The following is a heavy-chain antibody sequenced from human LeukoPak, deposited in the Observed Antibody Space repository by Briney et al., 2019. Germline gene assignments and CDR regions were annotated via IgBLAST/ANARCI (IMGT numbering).Heavy chain of an antibody. CDR3: ARGGERWLQFSFNY. D-gene: IGHD5-24*01. J-gene: IGHJ4*02. V-gene: IGHV1-18*01. Sequence: ISAYNGNTNYAQKLQGRVTMTTDTSTSTAYMELRSLRSDDTAVYYCARGGERWLQFSFNYWGQGTLVTVSS. CDR2: ISAYNGNT.